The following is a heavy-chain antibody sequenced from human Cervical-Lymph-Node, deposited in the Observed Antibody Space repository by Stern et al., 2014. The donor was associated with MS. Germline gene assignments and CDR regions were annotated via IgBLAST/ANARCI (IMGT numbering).Heavy chain of an antibody. V-gene: IGHV4-39*01. J-gene: IGHJ4*02. CDR2: IYYTGGT. CDR3: ARSYGSGSYYDY. D-gene: IGHD3-10*01. CDR1: GGSISSSTYY. Sequence: QVQLQESGPGLVKPSETLSLTCTVSGGSISSSTYYWGWIRQPPGKGLEWIGSIYYTGGTYNNPSLTSRLTISVDKSKKQFSLDLSSVTAADTAVYYCARSYGSGSYYDYWGQGTLVTVSS.